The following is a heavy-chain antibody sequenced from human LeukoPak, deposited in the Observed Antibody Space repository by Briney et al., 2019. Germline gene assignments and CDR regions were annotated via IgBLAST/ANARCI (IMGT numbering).Heavy chain of an antibody. CDR3: ARDPSGSFFNWFDP. Sequence: PSGTLSLTCAVSGGSISSGNWWTWVRPSPGKGLEWIGEIYHGGITNYNPSLKSRVTISVATSKNQFSLKLRSVTAADTAVYYCARDPSGSFFNWFDPWGQGTLVTVSS. V-gene: IGHV4-4*02. D-gene: IGHD1-26*01. CDR1: GGSISSGNW. J-gene: IGHJ5*02. CDR2: IYHGGIT.